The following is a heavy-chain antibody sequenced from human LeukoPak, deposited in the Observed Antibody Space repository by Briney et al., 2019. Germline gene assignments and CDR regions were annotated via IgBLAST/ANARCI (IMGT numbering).Heavy chain of an antibody. V-gene: IGHV1-8*01. CDR2: MNPTSGDT. CDR3: ARVVMKAFYYYYMDV. CDR1: GYTFSDYD. D-gene: IGHD2-21*01. Sequence: ASVKVSCKASGYTFSDYDVDWVRQAPGQGLEWMGWMNPTSGDTGYAQKFQGRVTMTRSMSRNTAYMELSRLRSEDTAVYFCARVVMKAFYYYYMDVWGKGTTIIISS. J-gene: IGHJ6*03.